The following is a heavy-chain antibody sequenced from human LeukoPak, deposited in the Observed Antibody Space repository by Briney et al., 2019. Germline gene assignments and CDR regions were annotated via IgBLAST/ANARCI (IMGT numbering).Heavy chain of an antibody. Sequence: ASVKVSCKASGYTFTSYYMHWVRQAPGQGLEWMGIINPSGGSTSYAQKFQGRVTMTRDMSTSTVYMELRSLRSDDTAVYYCARDLGGGAKAYWGQGTLVTVS. D-gene: IGHD1-26*01. CDR3: ARDLGGGAKAY. V-gene: IGHV1-46*01. CDR2: INPSGGST. CDR1: GYTFTSYY. J-gene: IGHJ4*02.